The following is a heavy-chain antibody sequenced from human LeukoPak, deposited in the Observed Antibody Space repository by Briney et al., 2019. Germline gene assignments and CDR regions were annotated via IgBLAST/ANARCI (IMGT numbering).Heavy chain of an antibody. CDR3: ARGLGYCSGGSCLPDY. CDR1: GGTFSSYA. Sequence: SVKVSCKASGGTFSSYAISWVRQAPGQGLEWMGGIIPIFGTANYAQKFQGRVTITADESTSTAYMELSSLRCEDTAVYYCARGLGYCSGGSCLPDYWGQGTLVTVSS. J-gene: IGHJ4*02. V-gene: IGHV1-69*13. D-gene: IGHD2-15*01. CDR2: IIPIFGTA.